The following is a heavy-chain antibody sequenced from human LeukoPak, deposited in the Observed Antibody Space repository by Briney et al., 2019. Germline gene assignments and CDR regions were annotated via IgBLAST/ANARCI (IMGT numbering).Heavy chain of an antibody. CDR1: GGSLSSYY. D-gene: IGHD1/OR15-1a*01. Sequence: SETLSLTCTVSGGSLSSYYWSWIRQPPGKGLEWIGYIYYSGSTNYNPSPKSRVTISVDTSKNQFSLKLSSVTAADTAVYYCATDRHWTNDWVFDYWGQGTLVTVSS. CDR3: ATDRHWTNDWVFDY. V-gene: IGHV4-59*01. CDR2: IYYSGST. J-gene: IGHJ4*02.